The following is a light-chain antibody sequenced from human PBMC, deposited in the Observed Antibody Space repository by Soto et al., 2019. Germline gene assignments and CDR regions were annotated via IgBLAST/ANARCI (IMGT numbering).Light chain of an antibody. CDR3: QQYGSSLFT. J-gene: IGKJ3*01. Sequence: EIGLTQSPGTLSLSPGERATLASRASQSVSSSYSAWYQQKPGQAHRLRIYGASSRDTGIPDRISGSGSGTDFTLNISRLEPEDCAVYYCQQYGSSLFTFGPETKVHIK. CDR1: QSVSSSY. V-gene: IGKV3-20*01. CDR2: GAS.